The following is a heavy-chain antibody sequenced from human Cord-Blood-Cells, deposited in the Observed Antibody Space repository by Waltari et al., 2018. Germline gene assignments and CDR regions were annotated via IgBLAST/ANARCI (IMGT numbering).Heavy chain of an antibody. D-gene: IGHD5-18*01. CDR1: GYTLTALS. J-gene: IGHJ2*01. CDR2: FDPEDGET. V-gene: IGHV1-24*01. CDR3: ATVNSYGRKYHYWYFDL. Sequence: QLPPVQAGAEVKKHGASVKASGKVSGYTLTALSIHSVRQAPGKGLEWMGGFDPEDGETIYAQKFQGRVTMTEDTSTDTAYMELSSLRSEDTAVYYCATVNSYGRKYHYWYFDLWGRGTLVTVSS.